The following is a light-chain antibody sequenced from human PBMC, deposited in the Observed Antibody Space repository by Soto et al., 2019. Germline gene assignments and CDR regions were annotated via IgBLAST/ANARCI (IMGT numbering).Light chain of an antibody. CDR1: QAIRND. CDR3: LQNNSHPRT. J-gene: IGKJ1*01. CDR2: AAS. Sequence: DIQMTQSPSSLSASVGDRVTITCRASQAIRNDLVWYQQKPGKAPKRLIHAASSLQSGVPSRFSGSGSGTEFTLTISSLQPEDFATYYCLQNNSHPRTFGQGTKVEI. V-gene: IGKV1-17*01.